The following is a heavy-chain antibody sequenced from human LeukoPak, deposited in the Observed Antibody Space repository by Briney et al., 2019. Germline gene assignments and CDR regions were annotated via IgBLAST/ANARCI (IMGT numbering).Heavy chain of an antibody. CDR2: ISNFDGKT. V-gene: IGHV1-18*01. D-gene: IGHD3-9*01. Sequence: ASVKVPCKASGYTFTSYGISWVRQAPGQGLEWMGWISNFDGKTNYAQKFDGRVTMTTDSSTSTAYLELIRLKSDDTAVYYCARILPFEGVFEGLLKYWGQGTLVT. CDR3: ARILPFEGVFEGLLKY. J-gene: IGHJ1*01. CDR1: GYTFTSYG.